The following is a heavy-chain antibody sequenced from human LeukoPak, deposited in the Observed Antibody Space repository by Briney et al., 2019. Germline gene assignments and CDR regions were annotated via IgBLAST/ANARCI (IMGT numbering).Heavy chain of an antibody. CDR2: INWYGGST. D-gene: IGHD3-3*01. CDR1: GFTFDDYG. Sequence: GGSLRLSCAASGFTFDDYGMSWVRQAPGKGLEWVSGINWYGGSTGYADSVKGRFTISRDNAKNSLYLQMNRLRAEDTSLYYCARGGYYDFWSGYGYWGQGTLVSVSS. CDR3: ARGGYYDFWSGYGY. J-gene: IGHJ4*02. V-gene: IGHV3-20*04.